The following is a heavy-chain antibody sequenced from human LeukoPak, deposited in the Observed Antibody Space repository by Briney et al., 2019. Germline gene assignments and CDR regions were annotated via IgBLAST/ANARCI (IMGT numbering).Heavy chain of an antibody. J-gene: IGHJ4*02. CDR1: GFIFSSYS. CDR2: ISSSSSYI. V-gene: IGHV3-21*01. D-gene: IGHD3-22*01. Sequence: GGSLRLSCAASGFIFSSYSMNWVRQAPGKGLEWVSSISSSSSYIYYTDSVKGRFTISRDNARNSLYLQMNSLRAEDTAVYYCARDKSSGALGYWGQGTLVTVSS. CDR3: ARDKSSGALGY.